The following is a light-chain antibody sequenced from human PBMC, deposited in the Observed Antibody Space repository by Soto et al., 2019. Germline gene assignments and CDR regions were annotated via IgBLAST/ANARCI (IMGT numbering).Light chain of an antibody. CDR3: SSYTSSSTLV. CDR1: SSDVGGYNY. Sequence: QSALTQPASVSGSPGQSITISCTGTSSDVGGYNYVSWYQQHPGKAPKLMIYDVSNRPSGVSNRFSGSKSCNTASLTIAGRQAEDEANYYCSSYTSSSTLVFGTGTKLTLL. V-gene: IGLV2-14*01. J-gene: IGLJ1*01. CDR2: DVS.